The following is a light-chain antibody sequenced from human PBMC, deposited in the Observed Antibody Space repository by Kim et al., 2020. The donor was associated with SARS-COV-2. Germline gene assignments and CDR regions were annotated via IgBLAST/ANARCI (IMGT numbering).Light chain of an antibody. CDR3: AVWDGSLNGWM. CDR2: TNN. J-gene: IGLJ3*02. V-gene: IGLV1-44*01. Sequence: GQRVTISFSGSSSNIGSNTVNWYQQFPGTAPKLLIYTNNQRPSGVPDRFSGSRSGTSASLAISGLQSEDEADYYCAVWDGSLNGWMFGGGTQLTVL. CDR1: SSNIGSNT.